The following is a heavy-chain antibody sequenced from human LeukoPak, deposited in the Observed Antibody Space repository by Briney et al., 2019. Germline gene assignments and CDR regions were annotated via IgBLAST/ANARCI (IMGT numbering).Heavy chain of an antibody. CDR1: GGTFSSYA. J-gene: IGHJ5*02. CDR3: ARDKRGGSWDP. D-gene: IGHD3-10*01. V-gene: IGHV1-18*01. CDR2: ISAYNGNT. Sequence: ASVKVSCKASGGTFSSYAISWVRQAPGQGLEWMGWISAYNGNTNYAQKLQGRVTMTTDTSTSTAYMELRSLRSDDTAVYYCARDKRGGSWDPWGQGTLVTVSS.